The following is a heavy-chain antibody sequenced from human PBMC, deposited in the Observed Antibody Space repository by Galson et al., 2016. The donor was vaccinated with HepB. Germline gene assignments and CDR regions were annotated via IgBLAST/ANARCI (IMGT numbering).Heavy chain of an antibody. CDR3: ARKLAHSLSTRCYVSET. Sequence: SLRLSCAASGFSFSTYGMHWVRQGPGNGLEWVAVIWHDGSNSYYADSVKGRFTISRDNSKNTLYLQMNNVRAEDTAVYYCARKLAHSLSTRCYVSETWGQRTLVTVSS. D-gene: IGHD2-2*01. CDR1: GFSFSTYG. CDR2: IWHDGSNS. V-gene: IGHV3-33*01. J-gene: IGHJ5*02.